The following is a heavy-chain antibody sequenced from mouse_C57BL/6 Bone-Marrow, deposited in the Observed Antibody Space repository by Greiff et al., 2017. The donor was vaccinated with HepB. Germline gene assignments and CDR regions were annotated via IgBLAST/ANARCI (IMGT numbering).Heavy chain of an antibody. CDR3: ARRGDPTYSPRAMDY. CDR1: GYTFTDYN. V-gene: IGHV1-18*01. Sequence: EVQLQESGPELVKPGASVKIPCKASGYTFTDYNMDWVKQSHGKSLEWIGDINPNNGGTIYNQKFKGKATLTVDKSSSTAYMELRSLTSEDTAVYYCARRGDPTYSPRAMDYWGQGTSVTVSS. CDR2: INPNNGGT. J-gene: IGHJ4*01. D-gene: IGHD2-12*01.